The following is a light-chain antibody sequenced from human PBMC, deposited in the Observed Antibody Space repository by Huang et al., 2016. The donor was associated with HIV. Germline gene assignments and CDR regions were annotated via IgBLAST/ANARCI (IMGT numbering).Light chain of an antibody. CDR1: QSISAN. J-gene: IGKJ1*01. Sequence: EIVMTQSPATLSVSPGDRATLSCRTSQSISANLALYQRKPGQAPRLLIYGASTRATGIPARFSGSGSGTEFTLTISSLQSEDFAVYYCQQYNNWPRTFGQGTKVEIK. CDR2: GAS. V-gene: IGKV3-15*01. CDR3: QQYNNWPRT.